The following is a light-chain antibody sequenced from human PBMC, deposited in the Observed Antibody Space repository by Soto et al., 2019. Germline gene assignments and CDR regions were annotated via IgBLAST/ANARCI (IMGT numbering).Light chain of an antibody. Sequence: EVVMTQSPATLSVSPGERATLSCRASQSVTTNMAWYQQKPGQAPRLLIYGASTRATGIPARFSGSGSGTDFTLTISRLEPEDFAAYYCQQYGSSGTFGQGTKVDI. V-gene: IGKV3-15*01. CDR1: QSVTTN. CDR2: GAS. J-gene: IGKJ1*01. CDR3: QQYGSSGT.